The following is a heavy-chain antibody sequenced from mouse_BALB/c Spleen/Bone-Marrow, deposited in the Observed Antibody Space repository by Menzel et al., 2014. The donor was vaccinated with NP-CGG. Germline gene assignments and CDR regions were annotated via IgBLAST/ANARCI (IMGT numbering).Heavy chain of an antibody. CDR2: INPSTGYT. Sequence: QVQLQQSGAELARPGASVKMSCKASGYTFTSYWMHWVKQRPGQGLEWIGYINPSTGYTEYNQKFKDKATLTADKSSSTAYMQLSSLTSEDSAVYYCARGGIPPYYTMDYWGQGTSVTVSS. CDR3: ARGGIPPYYTMDY. V-gene: IGHV1-4*01. CDR1: GYTFTSYW. J-gene: IGHJ4*01.